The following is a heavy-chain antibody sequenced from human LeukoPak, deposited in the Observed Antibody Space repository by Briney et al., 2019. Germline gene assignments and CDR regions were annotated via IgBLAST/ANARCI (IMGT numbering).Heavy chain of an antibody. CDR2: IYTGGNT. Sequence: GGSLRLSCAASGFTVSDNYMTWVRQAPGKGLEWVSIIYTGGNTYYADSVKGRFTISRDNSKNTLSLLMNSLRAEDTAVYYCVSHSDTLTSYSFDYWGQGTLVTVSS. D-gene: IGHD3-9*01. J-gene: IGHJ4*02. CDR3: VSHSDTLTSYSFDY. V-gene: IGHV3-53*01. CDR1: GFTVSDNY.